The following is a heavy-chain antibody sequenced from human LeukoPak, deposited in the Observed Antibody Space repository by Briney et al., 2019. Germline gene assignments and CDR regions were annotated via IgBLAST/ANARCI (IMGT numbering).Heavy chain of an antibody. CDR2: IRSKANSYAT. J-gene: IGHJ4*02. V-gene: IGHV3-73*01. CDR1: GFTFSGSA. CDR3: AKSQSDTLLRFLEWLLYKGSDY. Sequence: PGGSLRLSCAASGFTFSGSAMHWVRQASGKGLEWVGRIRSKANSYATAYAASVKGRFTISRDDSKNTAYLQMNSLRAEDTAVYYCAKSQSDTLLRFLEWLLYKGSDYWGQGTLVTVSS. D-gene: IGHD3-3*01.